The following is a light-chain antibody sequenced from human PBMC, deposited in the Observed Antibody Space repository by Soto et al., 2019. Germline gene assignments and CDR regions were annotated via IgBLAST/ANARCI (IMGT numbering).Light chain of an antibody. CDR2: AAS. Sequence: DIQMTQSPSSLSASVGDRVTITFRASQSISTYLNWYQQKPGKAPRLLIYAASSLQSGVPSRFSGSGSGTDFTLTISSLQPEDFSTYYCQQSDSTPRTFGQGTKVDIK. V-gene: IGKV1-39*01. CDR3: QQSDSTPRT. J-gene: IGKJ1*01. CDR1: QSISTY.